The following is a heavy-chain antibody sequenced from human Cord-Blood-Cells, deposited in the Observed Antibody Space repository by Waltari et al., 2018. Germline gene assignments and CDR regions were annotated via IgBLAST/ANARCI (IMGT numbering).Heavy chain of an antibody. D-gene: IGHD7-27*01. J-gene: IGHJ3*02. CDR3: ARSNHDTFDI. V-gene: IGHV3-53*01. Sequence: EVQLVESGGGLIRPGGSLRLSCAASGFTVSSYYMSCVRQAPGKGLEWVAVIYNGGSTSYADSVKGRFTISRDHSKNTLYLQMNSLRAEYTAVYYCARSNHDTFDIWGQGTMVTVAS. CDR1: GFTVSSYY. CDR2: IYNGGST.